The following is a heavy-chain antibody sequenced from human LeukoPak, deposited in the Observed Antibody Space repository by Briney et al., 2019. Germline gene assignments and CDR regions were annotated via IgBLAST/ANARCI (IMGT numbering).Heavy chain of an antibody. V-gene: IGHV1-18*01. J-gene: IGHJ4*02. D-gene: IGHD3-22*01. Sequence: ASVKVSCKASGYTFTSYGISWVRQAPGQGLEWMGWISAYNGNTNYAQKLQGRVTMTTDTSTSTAYMELRSLRSDDTAVYYCAGSDRANYYDTSGLFDYWGQGTPVTVSS. CDR3: AGSDRANYYDTSGLFDY. CDR2: ISAYNGNT. CDR1: GYTFTSYG.